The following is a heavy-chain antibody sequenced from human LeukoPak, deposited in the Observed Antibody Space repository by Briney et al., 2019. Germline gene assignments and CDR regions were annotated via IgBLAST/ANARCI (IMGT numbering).Heavy chain of an antibody. CDR3: ARVGYRIVGATKILDY. V-gene: IGHV1-2*02. CDR1: GYTFTGYY. Sequence: AAVKVSCKAAGYTFTGYYMHWVRQAPGQGLEWLGGINPNSGVTNYAQKFKGRVTMTRDTSISTAYIELSRLRYDDTAVYYCARVGYRIVGATKILDYWGQGTLVTVSS. CDR2: INPNSGVT. D-gene: IGHD1-26*01. J-gene: IGHJ4*02.